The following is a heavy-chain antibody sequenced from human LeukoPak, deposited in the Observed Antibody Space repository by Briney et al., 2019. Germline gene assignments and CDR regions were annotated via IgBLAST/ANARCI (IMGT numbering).Heavy chain of an antibody. V-gene: IGHV1-2*02. J-gene: IGHJ3*02. CDR1: GYTFTGYY. CDR3: ARYLPYYHKPDI. D-gene: IGHD3-9*01. Sequence: ASVKVSCKASGYTFTGYYMHWVRQAPGQGLEWMGWINPNSGGTNYAQKFQGRVTMTRDTSISTAYMELSRLRSDDTAVYYCARYLPYYHKPDIWGQGTMVTVSS. CDR2: INPNSGGT.